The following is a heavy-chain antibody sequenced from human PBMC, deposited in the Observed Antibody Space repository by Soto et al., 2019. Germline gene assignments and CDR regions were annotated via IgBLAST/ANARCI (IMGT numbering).Heavy chain of an antibody. CDR2: INPSGGST. CDR1: GYTFTSYY. D-gene: IGHD3-9*01. CDR3: ARNKVIDILTGYYRDYYYYGMDV. J-gene: IGHJ6*02. V-gene: IGHV1-46*03. Sequence: ASVKVSCKASGYTFTSYYMHWVRQAPGQGLEWMGIINPSGGSTSYAQKFQGRVTMTRDTSTSTVYMELSSLRSEDTAVYYCARNKVIDILTGYYRDYYYYGMDVWGQGTTVTVSS.